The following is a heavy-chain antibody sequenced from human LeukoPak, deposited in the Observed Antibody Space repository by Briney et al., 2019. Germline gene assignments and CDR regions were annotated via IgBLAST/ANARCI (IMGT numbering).Heavy chain of an antibody. Sequence: GGSLRLSCAASGFTFSSYAMSWVRQAPGKGLEWVSAISGSGGSTYYADSVKGRFTISRDNSKNTLYLQMNGLRAEDTAVYYCAKVQASFLVVVVAAYFDYWGQGTLVTVSS. J-gene: IGHJ4*02. D-gene: IGHD2-15*01. V-gene: IGHV3-23*01. CDR3: AKVQASFLVVVVAAYFDY. CDR1: GFTFSSYA. CDR2: ISGSGGST.